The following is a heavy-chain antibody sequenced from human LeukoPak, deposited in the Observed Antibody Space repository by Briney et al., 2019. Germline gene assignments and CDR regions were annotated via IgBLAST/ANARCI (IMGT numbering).Heavy chain of an antibody. CDR2: FDPEDGET. Sequence: GASVKVSCKVSGYTLTELSMHWVRQAPGKGLEWMGGFDPEDGETIYAQKSQGRVTMTEDTSTDTAYRELSSLRSEDTAVYYYATDQEVDIVATISRGYGMDVWGQGTTVTVSS. CDR3: ATDQEVDIVATISRGYGMDV. D-gene: IGHD5-12*01. CDR1: GYTLTELS. V-gene: IGHV1-24*01. J-gene: IGHJ6*02.